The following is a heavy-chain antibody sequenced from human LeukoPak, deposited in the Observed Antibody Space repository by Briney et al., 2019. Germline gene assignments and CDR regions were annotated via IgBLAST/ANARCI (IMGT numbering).Heavy chain of an antibody. D-gene: IGHD6-13*01. CDR3: AREGIPIAAGTTAIDY. V-gene: IGHV4-30-2*05. CDR2: IYHSGST. Sequence: SETLSLTCAVSGGSISSGGYSWSWIRQPPGKGLEWIGYIYHSGSTYYNPSLKSRVTISVDTSKNQFSLKLSSVTAADTAVYYCAREGIPIAAGTTAIDYWGQGTLVTVSS. J-gene: IGHJ4*02. CDR1: GGSISSGGYS.